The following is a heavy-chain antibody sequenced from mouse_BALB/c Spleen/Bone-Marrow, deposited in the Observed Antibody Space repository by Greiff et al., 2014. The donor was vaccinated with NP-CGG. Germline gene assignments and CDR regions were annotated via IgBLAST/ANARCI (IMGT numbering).Heavy chain of an antibody. J-gene: IGHJ4*01. CDR3: ARDGNFAMDY. D-gene: IGHD2-1*01. CDR1: GFTFSDYY. V-gene: IGHV5-4*02. CDR2: INHGGSYT. Sequence: EVQVVESXGDLVKPGGSLKLSCEVSGFTFSDYYMYWVNQNPEKRLEWVATINHGGSYTYYPESVKGRFTISRDNSKNNLYLQISSLKSEDTAMYYCARDGNFAMDYWGQGTSVTVSS.